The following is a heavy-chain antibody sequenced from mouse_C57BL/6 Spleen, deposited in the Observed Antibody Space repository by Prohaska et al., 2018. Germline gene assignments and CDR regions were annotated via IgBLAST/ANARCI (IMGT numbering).Heavy chain of an antibody. J-gene: IGHJ1*03. V-gene: IGHV11-2*01. CDR1: GFTFSGFW. CDR2: INSDGSVI. Sequence: EVQLLETGGGLVQPGGSRGLSCEGSGFTFSGFWMSWVRQTPGKTMEWIGDINSDGSVINDAPSIKDRFTIFRDKDKSTLDLQMSKVRSEDTVTYFCMRYGNYWYFDVWGTGTTVTVSS. CDR3: MRYGNYWYFDV. D-gene: IGHD2-1*01.